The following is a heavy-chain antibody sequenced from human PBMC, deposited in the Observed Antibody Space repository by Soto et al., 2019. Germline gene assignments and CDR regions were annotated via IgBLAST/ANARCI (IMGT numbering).Heavy chain of an antibody. CDR3: ARARYCSGGSCYSPDAFDI. D-gene: IGHD2-15*01. CDR2: IYPGDSDT. V-gene: IGHV5-51*07. J-gene: IGHJ3*02. Sequence: GESLKISCKGSGYSFTSYWIGWVHQMPGKGLEWMGIIYPGDSDTRYSPSFQGQVTISADKSISTAYLQWSSLKASDTAMYYCARARYCSGGSCYSPDAFDIWGQGTMVTVSS. CDR1: GYSFTSYW.